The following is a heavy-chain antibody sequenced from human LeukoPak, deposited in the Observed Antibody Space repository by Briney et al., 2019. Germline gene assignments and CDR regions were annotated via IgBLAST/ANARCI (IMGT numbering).Heavy chain of an antibody. V-gene: IGHV4-59*01. Sequence: SSETLSLTCTVSGGSISSYYWSWIRQPPGKGLEWIGYIYYSGSTNYNPSLKSRVTISVDTSKNQFSLKLSSVTAADTAVYYCARSTYYYDSSGYYYGYFDLWGRGNLVTVSS. CDR3: ARSTYYYDSSGYYYGYFDL. CDR1: GGSISSYY. J-gene: IGHJ2*01. CDR2: IYYSGST. D-gene: IGHD3-22*01.